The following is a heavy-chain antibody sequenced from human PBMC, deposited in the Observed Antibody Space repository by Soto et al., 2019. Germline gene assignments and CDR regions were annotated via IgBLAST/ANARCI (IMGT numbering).Heavy chain of an antibody. Sequence: SVNVSCKTSGGTFSSDSISWVRQAPGQGLELMGGIIPIFGTANYAQKFQGTVTITADKYTSTDYMGLSSLSSEDTAVYNCALAGVYSDYWGHGTLVSVS. CDR3: ALAGVYSDY. J-gene: IGHJ4*01. CDR1: GGTFSSDS. D-gene: IGHD3-10*01. V-gene: IGHV1-69*06. CDR2: IIPIFGTA.